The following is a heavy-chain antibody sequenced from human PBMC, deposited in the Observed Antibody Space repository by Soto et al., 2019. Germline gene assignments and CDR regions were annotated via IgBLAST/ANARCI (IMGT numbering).Heavy chain of an antibody. Sequence: GGSLRLSCAASGFTFSSYSMNWVRQAPGKGLEWVSYISSSSSTIYYADSVKGRFTISRDNAKNSLYLQMNSLRDEDTAVHCCAGERGPLNWFDPWGQGTLVPVSS. CDR1: GFTFSSYS. V-gene: IGHV3-48*02. CDR3: AGERGPLNWFDP. J-gene: IGHJ5*02. CDR2: ISSSSSTI.